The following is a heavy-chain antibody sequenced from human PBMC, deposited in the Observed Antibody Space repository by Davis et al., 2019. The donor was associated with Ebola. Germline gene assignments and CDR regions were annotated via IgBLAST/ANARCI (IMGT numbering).Heavy chain of an antibody. V-gene: IGHV1-69*13. CDR3: ARYYASAGGAFDI. CDR2: IIPIFGTA. Sequence: SVKVSCKASGGTFSSYAISWVRQAPGQGLEWMGGIIPIFGTANYAQKFQGRVTITADESTSTAYMELSNLRSEDTAVYYCARYYASAGGAFDIWGQGTMVTVSS. CDR1: GGTFSSYA. D-gene: IGHD2-2*01. J-gene: IGHJ3*02.